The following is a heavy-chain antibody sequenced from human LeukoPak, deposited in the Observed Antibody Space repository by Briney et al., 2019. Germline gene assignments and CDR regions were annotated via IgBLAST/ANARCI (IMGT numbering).Heavy chain of an antibody. D-gene: IGHD3-3*01. J-gene: IGHJ6*03. V-gene: IGHV4-59*01. Sequence: KPSETLSLTCTVSGGSISSYYWSWIRQPPGKGLEWIGYIYYSGSTNYNPSLKSRVTISVDTSKNQFSLKLSSVTAADTAVYYCARGGFRFQHRLDYYYMDVWGKGTTVTVSS. CDR1: GGSISSYY. CDR2: IYYSGST. CDR3: ARGGFRFQHRLDYYYMDV.